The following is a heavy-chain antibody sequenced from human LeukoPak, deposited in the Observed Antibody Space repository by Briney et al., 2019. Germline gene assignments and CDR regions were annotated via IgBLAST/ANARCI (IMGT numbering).Heavy chain of an antibody. J-gene: IGHJ4*02. CDR1: GGSISSSSSF. CDR2: IYYSGST. V-gene: IGHV4-39*02. Sequence: PSETLSLTCTVSGGSISSSSSFWGWIRQPPGKGLEWIGSIYYSGSTSYNPSLQNRVTISVDTSKSHFSMRLSSVTAADTAVYYCARDYYGAWRYFDYWGQGTLVTVSS. D-gene: IGHD3-22*01. CDR3: ARDYYGAWRYFDY.